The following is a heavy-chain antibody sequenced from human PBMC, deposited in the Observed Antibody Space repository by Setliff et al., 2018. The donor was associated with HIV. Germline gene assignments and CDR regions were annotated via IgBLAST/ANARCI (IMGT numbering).Heavy chain of an antibody. D-gene: IGHD3-16*01. CDR3: TASIDWGGGHIPT. CDR1: GFNFSSHT. CDR2: ISSTGTYI. V-gene: IGHV3-21*01. Sequence: PGGSLRLSCAASGFNFSSHTMNWIRQAPGKGLEWVSSISSTGTYIYYADSMKGRFTISRDNAKSSLYLQMNSLRADDTAVYYCTASIDWGGGHIPTWGQGAPVTVSS. J-gene: IGHJ5*02.